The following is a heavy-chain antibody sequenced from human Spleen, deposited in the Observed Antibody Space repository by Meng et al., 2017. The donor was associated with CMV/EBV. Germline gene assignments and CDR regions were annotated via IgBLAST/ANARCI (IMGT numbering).Heavy chain of an antibody. V-gene: IGHV5-51*01. CDR1: GYGFPNYW. J-gene: IGHJ4*02. CDR2: IYLDDSDT. D-gene: IGHD6-13*01. Sequence: FGYGFPNYWIAWVRQMPGKGLEWMGVIYLDDSDTRYNPSFEGQVTFSADRSTSTAYVQWRSLETSDTAIYYCARQSKGGIAVAADYWGQGTLVTVSS. CDR3: ARQSKGGIAVAADY.